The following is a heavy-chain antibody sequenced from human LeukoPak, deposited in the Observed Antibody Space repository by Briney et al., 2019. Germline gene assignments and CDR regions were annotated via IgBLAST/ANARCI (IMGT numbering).Heavy chain of an antibody. CDR3: ARWSAGTSFDY. Sequence: GGSLRLSCTASGFSFDSYAMGWVRQAPGRGLEWISSITSGSTTLYYADSVKGRFTISRDNAKNSLYLQMNSLRAEDTAVYYCARWSAGTSFDYWGQGTLVTVSS. CDR2: ITSGSTTL. CDR1: GFSFDSYA. V-gene: IGHV3-48*04. D-gene: IGHD6-19*01. J-gene: IGHJ4*02.